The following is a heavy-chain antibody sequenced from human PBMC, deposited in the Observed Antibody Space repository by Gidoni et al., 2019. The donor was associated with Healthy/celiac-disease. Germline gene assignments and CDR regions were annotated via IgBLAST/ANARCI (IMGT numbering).Heavy chain of an antibody. CDR2: ISAYNGNT. CDR3: ARDTGSYCGGDCYPEALDY. V-gene: IGHV1-18*01. CDR1: AYTLTSYG. D-gene: IGHD2-21*02. Sequence: QVQLVQSGAEVKTPGAPLKVSCKASAYTLTSYGISWVLQAAGQGLEWMGWISAYNGNTNYAQKLQGRVTMTTDTSTSTAYMELRSLRSDDTAVYYCARDTGSYCGGDCYPEALDYWGQGTLVTVSS. J-gene: IGHJ4*02.